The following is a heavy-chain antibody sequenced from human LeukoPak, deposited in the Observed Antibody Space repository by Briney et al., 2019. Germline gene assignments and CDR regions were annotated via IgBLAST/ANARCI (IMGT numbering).Heavy chain of an antibody. Sequence: SETLSLTCAVYGGSFSGYYWSWIRQPPGKGLEWIGSYSGSTYYNPSLKSRVTISVDTSKNQFSLKLSSVTAADTAVYYCARDRTVVVVVAATQAHWFDPWGQGTLVTVSS. V-gene: IGHV4-34*01. CDR3: ARDRTVVVVVAATQAHWFDP. J-gene: IGHJ5*02. D-gene: IGHD2-15*01. CDR2: SYSGST. CDR1: GGSFSGYY.